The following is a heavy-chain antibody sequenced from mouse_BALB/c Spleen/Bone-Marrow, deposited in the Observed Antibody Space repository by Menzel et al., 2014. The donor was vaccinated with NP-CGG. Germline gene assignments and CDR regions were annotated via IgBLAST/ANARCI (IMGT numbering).Heavy chain of an antibody. Sequence: VKLQESGPGLVSPSQSLSITCTVSGFSLSNYGVHWVRRPPGKGLEWLGVIWAGGSTNYSSALMSRLSINKDNFKSQVFLKMNSLQPDDTAMYYCARYYGSSDSWFAYWGQGTLVTVSA. V-gene: IGHV2-9*02. CDR1: GFSLSNYG. J-gene: IGHJ3*01. CDR3: ARYYGSSDSWFAY. CDR2: IWAGGST. D-gene: IGHD1-1*01.